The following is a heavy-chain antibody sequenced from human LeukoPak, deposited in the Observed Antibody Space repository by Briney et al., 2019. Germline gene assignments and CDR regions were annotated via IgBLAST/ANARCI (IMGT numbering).Heavy chain of an antibody. Sequence: ASVKVSCKASGNTLTRHYMHWVRQAPGQGLEWMGIINPSGISTRYVQKFQGRVTVTRDTSTGTVYMELSSLRSEDTAVYYCASQAATDTDAFDIWGQGTMVTVSP. CDR2: INPSGIST. V-gene: IGHV1-46*01. CDR1: GNTLTRHY. CDR3: ASQAATDTDAFDI. J-gene: IGHJ3*02. D-gene: IGHD6-13*01.